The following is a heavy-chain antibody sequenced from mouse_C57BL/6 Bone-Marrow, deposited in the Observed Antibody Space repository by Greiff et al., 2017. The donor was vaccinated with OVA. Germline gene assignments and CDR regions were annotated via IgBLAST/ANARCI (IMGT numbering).Heavy chain of an antibody. CDR3: ARRGYYSKNYFDY. V-gene: IGHV1-81*01. J-gene: IGHJ2*01. Sequence: LVESGAELARPGASVKLSCKASGYTFTSYGISWVKQRTGQGLEWIGEIYPRSGNTYYNEKFKGKATLTADKSSSTAYMELRSLTSEDSAVYFCARRGYYSKNYFDYWGQGTTLTVSS. D-gene: IGHD2-5*01. CDR1: GYTFTSYG. CDR2: IYPRSGNT.